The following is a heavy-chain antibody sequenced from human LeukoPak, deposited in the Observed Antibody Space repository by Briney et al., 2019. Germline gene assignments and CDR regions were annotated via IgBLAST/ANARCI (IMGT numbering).Heavy chain of an antibody. CDR1: GYTFIGYY. V-gene: IGHV1-2*02. D-gene: IGHD2-8*01. CDR2: INPNSGGT. J-gene: IGHJ4*02. CDR3: ARAEGYCTNGVCYGFDF. Sequence: ASVKVSCKASGYTFIGYYMHWVRQAPGQGLEWMGWINPNSGGTNYAQKFQGRVTMTRDTSINTAYMELSRLRSDDTALYYCARAEGYCTNGVCYGFDFWGQGTLVTVSS.